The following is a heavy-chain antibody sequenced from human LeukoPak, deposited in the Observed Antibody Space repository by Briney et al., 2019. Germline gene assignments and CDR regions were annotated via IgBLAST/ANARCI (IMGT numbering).Heavy chain of an antibody. Sequence: SETLSLTCTVSGGSISSHYWSWIRQPPGKGLEWIGYIYYSGSTNYNPSLKSRVTISVDTSKNQFSLKLSSVTAADTAVYYCARLLPTVTTNWFDPWGQGTLVTVSS. CDR3: ARLLPTVTTNWFDP. J-gene: IGHJ5*02. V-gene: IGHV4-59*11. CDR2: IYYSGST. D-gene: IGHD4-17*01. CDR1: GGSISSHY.